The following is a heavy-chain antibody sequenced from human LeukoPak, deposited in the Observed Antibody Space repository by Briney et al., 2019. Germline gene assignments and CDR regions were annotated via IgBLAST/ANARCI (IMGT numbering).Heavy chain of an antibody. D-gene: IGHD2-2*02. CDR1: GVTLSSYA. V-gene: IGHV3-23*01. CDR3: AKFFSFAVVVPAAIPFDS. J-gene: IGHJ4*02. CDR2: ISSSGSGGNT. Sequence: GGSLRLSCAASGVTLSSYAMSWARQAPGKGLEWVSGISSSGSGGNTYYADSVKGRFTISRDNSKNTLFLQMNSLRAEDTAVYYCAKFFSFAVVVPAAIPFDSWGQGTLVTVSS.